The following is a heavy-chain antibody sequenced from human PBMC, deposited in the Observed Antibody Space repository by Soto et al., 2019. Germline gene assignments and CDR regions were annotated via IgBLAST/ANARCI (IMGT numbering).Heavy chain of an antibody. Sequence: GGSLRVSCAASGFTFSSYGMHWVRQAPGKGLEWVAVIWYDGSNKYYADSVKGRFTISRDNSKNTLYLQMNSLRAEDTAVYYCARWQLDLYYYYGMDVLCQGTTVTVSS. D-gene: IGHD6-6*01. CDR3: ARWQLDLYYYYGMDV. CDR2: IWYDGSNK. CDR1: GFTFSSYG. V-gene: IGHV3-33*01. J-gene: IGHJ6*02.